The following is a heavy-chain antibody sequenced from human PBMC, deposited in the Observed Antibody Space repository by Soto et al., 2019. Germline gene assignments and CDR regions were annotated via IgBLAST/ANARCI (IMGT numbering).Heavy chain of an antibody. D-gene: IGHD3-3*01. CDR2: ISGSGGST. CDR1: GFTFSSYA. Sequence: GGSLRLSCAASGFTFSSYAMSWVRQAPGKGLEWVSAISGSGGSTYYADSVKGRFTISRDNSKNTLYLQMNSLRAEDTAVYYCAKPSEGPRGRYYDFWSGVGYFDYWGQGTLVTVSS. J-gene: IGHJ4*02. CDR3: AKPSEGPRGRYYDFWSGVGYFDY. V-gene: IGHV3-23*01.